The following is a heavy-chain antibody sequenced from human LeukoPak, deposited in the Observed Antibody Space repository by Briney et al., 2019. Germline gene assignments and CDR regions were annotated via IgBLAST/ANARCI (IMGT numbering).Heavy chain of an antibody. D-gene: IGHD6-13*01. J-gene: IGHJ3*02. V-gene: IGHV4-30-2*01. CDR2: IYHSGST. CDR3: ARGGLAAAGYDAFDI. CDR1: GGSISSGGYS. Sequence: PSQTLSPTCAVSGGSISSGGYSWSWIRQPPGKGLEWIGYIYHSGSTNYNPSLKSRVTISVDTSKNQFSLKLSSVTAADTAVYYCARGGLAAAGYDAFDIWGQGTMVTVSS.